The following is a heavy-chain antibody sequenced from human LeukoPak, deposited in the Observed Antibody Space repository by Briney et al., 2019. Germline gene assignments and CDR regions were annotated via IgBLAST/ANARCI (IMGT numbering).Heavy chain of an antibody. CDR2: SYQSGST. CDR1: GCSIRSGGYS. D-gene: IGHD5-12*01. Sequence: SETLSLTCAVSGCSIRSGGYSWSWIRQPRGKCRGWVGYSYQSGSTYYNPSLMSRVTISAGRSNNQFSLKLICVTAADAAVYYCARGPLGSGYDSGFVYWGQGTLVTDSS. J-gene: IGHJ4*02. CDR3: ARGPLGSGYDSGFVY. V-gene: IGHV4-30-2*01.